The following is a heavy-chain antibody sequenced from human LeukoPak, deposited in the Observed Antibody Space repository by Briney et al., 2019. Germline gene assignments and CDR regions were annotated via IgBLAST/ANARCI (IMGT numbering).Heavy chain of an antibody. Sequence: SETLSLTCAVYGGSFSGYYWSWIRQPPGKGPEWIGEINHSGSTNYNPSLKSRVTVSVDTSKNQFSLKLSSVTAADTAVYYCARANYNWNYWDYWGLGTLVTVSS. V-gene: IGHV4-34*01. CDR3: ARANYNWNYWDY. D-gene: IGHD1-20*01. CDR1: GGSFSGYY. J-gene: IGHJ4*02. CDR2: INHSGST.